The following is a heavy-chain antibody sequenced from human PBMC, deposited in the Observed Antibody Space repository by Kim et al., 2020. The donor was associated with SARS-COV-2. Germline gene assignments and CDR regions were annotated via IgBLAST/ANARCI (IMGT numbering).Heavy chain of an antibody. CDR3: ARAVIVGATTPVHPFDY. D-gene: IGHD1-26*01. Sequence: ASVKVSCKASGYTFTSYGISWVRQAPGQGLEWMGWISAYNGNTNYAQKLQGRVTMTTDTSTSTAYMELRSLRSDDTAVYYCARAVIVGATTPVHPFDYWGQGTLVTVSS. J-gene: IGHJ4*02. CDR1: GYTFTSYG. V-gene: IGHV1-18*01. CDR2: ISAYNGNT.